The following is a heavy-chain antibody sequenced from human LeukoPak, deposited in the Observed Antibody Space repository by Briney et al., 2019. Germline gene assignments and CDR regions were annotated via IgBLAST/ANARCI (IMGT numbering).Heavy chain of an antibody. J-gene: IGHJ1*01. CDR1: GFTFNRCW. D-gene: IGHD2-21*02. Sequence: GGSLRLSCVVSGFTFNRCWMNWVRQAPGKGLEWVAHINPDGRDTYYVDSVKGRFTISRDNAENSMYLQMNSLRVEDTAVYYCTSWGDTTAEYFQRWSQGTLVTVSS. CDR2: INPDGRDT. CDR3: TSWGDTTAEYFQR. V-gene: IGHV3-7*01.